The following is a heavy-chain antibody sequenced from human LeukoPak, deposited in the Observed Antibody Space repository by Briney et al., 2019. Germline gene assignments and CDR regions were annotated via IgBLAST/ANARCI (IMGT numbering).Heavy chain of an antibody. Sequence: SSVNVSCKASGGTFSRYAISWVRQAPGQGLDWMGGIISIFGTANYAQKFQGRVTITADKSTSTAYMELSSLRSEDTAVYYCARGGQQLDGGWFDPWGQGTLVTVSS. J-gene: IGHJ5*02. CDR1: GGTFSRYA. CDR3: ARGGQQLDGGWFDP. V-gene: IGHV1-69*06. CDR2: IISIFGTA. D-gene: IGHD6-13*01.